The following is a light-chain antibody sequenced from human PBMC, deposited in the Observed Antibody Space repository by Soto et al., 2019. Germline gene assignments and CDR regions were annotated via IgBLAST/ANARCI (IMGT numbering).Light chain of an antibody. CDR2: GAS. Sequence: EIVLTQSPGTLSLSPVERATVSCSAIQSFSSSYLAWYQQKPGQAPRLLIYGASSRATGIPDRFSGSGSGTDFTLTISRLEPEDFAVYYCQQYGSSPSITFGQGTRLEIK. CDR1: QSFSSSY. CDR3: QQYGSSPSIT. J-gene: IGKJ5*01. V-gene: IGKV3-20*01.